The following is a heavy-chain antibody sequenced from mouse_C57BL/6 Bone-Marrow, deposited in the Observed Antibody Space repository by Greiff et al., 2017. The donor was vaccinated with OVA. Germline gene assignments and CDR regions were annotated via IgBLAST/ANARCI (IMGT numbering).Heavy chain of an antibody. Sequence: QVQLKQSGAELVMPGASVKLSCKASGYTFTSYWMHWVKQRPGQGLEWIGEIDPSDSYPNYNQKFKGKSTLTVDKSSSTAYMQLSSLTSEDSAVYYCARGELDVDWYFDVWGTGTTVTVSS. V-gene: IGHV1-69*01. CDR1: GYTFTSYW. J-gene: IGHJ1*03. CDR3: ARGELDVDWYFDV. CDR2: IDPSDSYP.